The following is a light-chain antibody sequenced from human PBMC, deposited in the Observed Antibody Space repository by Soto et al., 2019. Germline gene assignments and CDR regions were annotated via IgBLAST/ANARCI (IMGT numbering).Light chain of an antibody. CDR3: SSYTSSYTYV. CDR1: SSDVGAYNY. V-gene: IGLV2-14*03. J-gene: IGLJ1*01. Sequence: QAVVTQPASVSGSPGQSITISCTGTSSDVGAYNYVSWYQHHPGKAPKLMVSGVSNRPSGVSDRFSGSKSGNTASLTISGLQAEDEADYYCSSYTSSYTYVFGTGTKVTVL. CDR2: GVS.